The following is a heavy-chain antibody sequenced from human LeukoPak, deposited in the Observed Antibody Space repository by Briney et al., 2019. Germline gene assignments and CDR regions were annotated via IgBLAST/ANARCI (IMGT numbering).Heavy chain of an antibody. CDR2: ISGSGGST. J-gene: IGHJ4*02. CDR3: AKADYSYGYGFDY. CDR1: GFTFSSYA. Sequence: GGSLRLSCAASGFTFSSYAMSWVRQAPGKELEWVSAISGSGGSTYYADSVKGRFTISRDNSKNTLYLQMNSLRAEDTAVYYCAKADYSYGYGFDYWGQGTLVTVSS. V-gene: IGHV3-23*01. D-gene: IGHD5-18*01.